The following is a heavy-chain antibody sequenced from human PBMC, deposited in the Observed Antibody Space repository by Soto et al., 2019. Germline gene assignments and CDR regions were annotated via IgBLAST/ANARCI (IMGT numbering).Heavy chain of an antibody. CDR1: GFTFSRFW. J-gene: IGHJ4*02. CDR2: INTDGSST. Sequence: EVQLVESGGGLVQPGGSLRLSCAVSGFTFSRFWMHWVRQAPGEGLVWVSRINTDGSSTSYADSVKGRFTISRDNAKNTLYLQMNSPRVEDTAMYYCAKRGVDTFGLSYWGQGTLVTVSS. V-gene: IGHV3-74*01. CDR3: AKRGVDTFGLSY. D-gene: IGHD3-10*01.